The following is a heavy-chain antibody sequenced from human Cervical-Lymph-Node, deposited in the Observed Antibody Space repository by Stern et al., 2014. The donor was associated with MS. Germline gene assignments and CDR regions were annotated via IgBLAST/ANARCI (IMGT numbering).Heavy chain of an antibody. Sequence: VQLVQSGAEVKKPGSSVKVSCKASGGTFSSSYAVSWVRQAPGEGLEWMGRLIPILGLPNYTQKFQTRLTITADKSTSTVYMELSSLTSEDTAVYYCARGIVSNRPAATLHNLFDPWGQGTLVTVSS. J-gene: IGHJ5*02. V-gene: IGHV1-69*09. CDR2: LIPILGLP. D-gene: IGHD2-15*01. CDR3: ARGIVSNRPAATLHNLFDP. CDR1: GGTFSSSYA.